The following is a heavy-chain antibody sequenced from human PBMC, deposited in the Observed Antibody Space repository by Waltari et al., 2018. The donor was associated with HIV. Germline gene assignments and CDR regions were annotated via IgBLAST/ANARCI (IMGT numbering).Heavy chain of an antibody. J-gene: IGHJ4*02. CDR3: ARGLPKLQSGVPDN. D-gene: IGHD3-10*01. V-gene: IGHV3-49*04. Sequence: EVQLVESGGGLVQPGRSLRLSCTGSGFSFGDYAVRWARQAPGKGLEWVGFIRSKSYGETTQYAASVKGRFTISRDDSKNIAYLQMISLRIEDTAVYYCARGLPKLQSGVPDNWGQGTLVTVTS. CDR2: IRSKSYGETT. CDR1: GFSFGDYA.